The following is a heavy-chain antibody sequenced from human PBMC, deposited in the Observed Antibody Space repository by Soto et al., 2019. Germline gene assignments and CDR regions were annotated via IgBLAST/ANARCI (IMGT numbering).Heavy chain of an antibody. Sequence: PSETLSLTCTVSHGSITNSAFKWAWIRQPPGKGLEWIGSIYYSGTTYYNPSFQSRVTISVDTSTNQFSLKLNSVTAADTAVYYCARHGAAPVASWFYPWGQGTLVTVSS. V-gene: IGHV4-39*01. CDR2: IYYSGTT. D-gene: IGHD6-13*01. CDR3: ARHGAAPVASWFYP. J-gene: IGHJ5*02. CDR1: HGSITNSAFK.